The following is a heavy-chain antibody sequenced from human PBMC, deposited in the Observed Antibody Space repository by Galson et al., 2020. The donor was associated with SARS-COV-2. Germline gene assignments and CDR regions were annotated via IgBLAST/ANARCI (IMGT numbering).Heavy chain of an antibody. CDR1: GFTFSSYA. D-gene: IGHD3-16*02. CDR3: ARDSYDYVWGSYRYGY. Sequence: RGSLRPSCAASGFTFSSYAMHWVRQAPGQGLEWVAVISYDGSNKYYADSVKGRFTISRDNSKNTLYLQMNSLRAEDTAVYYCARDSYDYVWGSYRYGYWGQGTLVTVSS. V-gene: IGHV3-30*04. J-gene: IGHJ4*02. CDR2: ISYDGSNK.